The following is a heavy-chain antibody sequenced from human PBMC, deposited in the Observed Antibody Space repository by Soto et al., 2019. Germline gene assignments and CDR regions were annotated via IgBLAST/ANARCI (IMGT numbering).Heavy chain of an antibody. CDR1: GFTVSRNY. CDR2: IHSGGST. V-gene: IGHV3-66*01. D-gene: IGHD6-19*01. Sequence: EVQLVESGGGLVQPGGSLRLCCAASGFTVSRNYMSWVRQAPGKGLEWVSVIHSGGSTYYADSVKGRFTISRDNSKNTLYLQMNSLRAEDTAVYYCARESKDSSGWYDYWGQGTLVTVSS. J-gene: IGHJ4*02. CDR3: ARESKDSSGWYDY.